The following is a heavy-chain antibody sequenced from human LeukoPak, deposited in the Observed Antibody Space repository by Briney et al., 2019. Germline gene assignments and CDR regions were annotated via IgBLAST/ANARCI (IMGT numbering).Heavy chain of an antibody. V-gene: IGHV3-30*02. J-gene: IGHJ4*02. D-gene: IGHD3-3*01. CDR3: VRDRLMTARFSEYFDG. Sequence: PGGSLILSCVASGFSFSYYGMHWVRQAPGKGLEWVTNIKYDGSNKYYADSVQGRFTVSRDNSKNTLYLEMNSLRPEDTAVYVCVRDRLMTARFSEYFDGWGQGTLVTVSS. CDR2: IKYDGSNK. CDR1: GFSFSYYG.